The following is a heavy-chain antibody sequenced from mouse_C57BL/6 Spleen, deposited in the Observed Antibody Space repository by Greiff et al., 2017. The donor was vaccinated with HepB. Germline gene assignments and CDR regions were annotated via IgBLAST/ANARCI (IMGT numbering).Heavy chain of an antibody. J-gene: IGHJ4*01. CDR1: GFTFSSYA. Sequence: DVHLVESGGGLVKPGGSLKLSCAASGFTFSSYAMSWVRQTPEKRLEWVATISDGGSYTYYPDNVKGRFTISRDNAKNNLYLQMSHLKSEDTAMYYCATYYYGSSYDYAMDYWGQGTSVTVSS. CDR2: ISDGGSYT. D-gene: IGHD1-1*01. CDR3: ATYYYGSSYDYAMDY. V-gene: IGHV5-4*01.